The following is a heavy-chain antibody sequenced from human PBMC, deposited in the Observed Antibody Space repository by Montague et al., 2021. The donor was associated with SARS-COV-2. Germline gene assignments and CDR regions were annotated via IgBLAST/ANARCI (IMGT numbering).Heavy chain of an antibody. J-gene: IGHJ4*02. CDR2: IYFSGAA. V-gene: IGHV4-59*08. Sequence: SETLSLTCTVSAGAIDNHYWSWIRQPPGKASEWIGYIYFSGAASYNPSLKSRVTISVDTSRNQFSLQLTSVTAADTAVYYCARRPSSRWSFDSWGQGTPVSVSS. D-gene: IGHD6-13*01. CDR1: AGAIDNHY. CDR3: ARRPSSRWSFDS.